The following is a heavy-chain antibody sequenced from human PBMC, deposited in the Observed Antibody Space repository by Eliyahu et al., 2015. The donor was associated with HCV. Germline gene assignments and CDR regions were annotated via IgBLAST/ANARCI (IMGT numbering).Heavy chain of an antibody. CDR1: GFSLSNARMG. CDR2: IFSNDEK. CDR3: ARSTKSGKTYDYYYGMDV. D-gene: IGHD2-8*01. Sequence: QVTLKESGPVLVKPTETLTLTCTVSGFSLSNARMGVSWIRQPPGKALEWLAHIFSNDEKSYSTSLKSRLTISKDTSKSQVVLTMTNMDPVDTATYYCARSTKSGKTYDYYYGMDVWGQGTTVTVSS. J-gene: IGHJ6*02. V-gene: IGHV2-26*01.